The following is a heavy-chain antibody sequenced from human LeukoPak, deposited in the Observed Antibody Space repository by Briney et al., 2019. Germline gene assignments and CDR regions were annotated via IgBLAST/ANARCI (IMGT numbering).Heavy chain of an antibody. V-gene: IGHV3-23*01. CDR2: ISGSGGST. Sequence: GGSLRLSCAASGFTFSSYAMSWVRQAPGKGLEWVSAISGSGGSTYYADSVKGRFTISRDNSKNTLYLQMNSLRAEDTAVYYCAKGARRSPGVRYYNDSSGYYDYFDYWGQGTLVTVSS. CDR1: GFTFSSYA. J-gene: IGHJ4*02. CDR3: AKGARRSPGVRYYNDSSGYYDYFDY. D-gene: IGHD3-22*01.